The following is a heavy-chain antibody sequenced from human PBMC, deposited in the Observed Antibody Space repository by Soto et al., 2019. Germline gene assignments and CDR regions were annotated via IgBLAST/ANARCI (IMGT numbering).Heavy chain of an antibody. V-gene: IGHV3-23*01. CDR2: ISGSGGST. Sequence: SGGSLRLSCAASGFTFSSYAMSWVRQAPGKGLEWVSAISGSGGSTYYADSVKGRFTISRDNSKNTLYLQMNSLRAEDTAVYYCAKGQRYYYGMDVWGQGTTVTVSS. CDR1: GFTFSSYA. J-gene: IGHJ6*02. CDR3: AKGQRYYYGMDV.